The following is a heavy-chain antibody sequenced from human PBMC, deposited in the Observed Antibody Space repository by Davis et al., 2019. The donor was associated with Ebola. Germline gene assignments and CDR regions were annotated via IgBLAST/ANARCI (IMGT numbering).Heavy chain of an antibody. CDR2: INPHNGNT. CDR1: GYTFTNYG. Sequence: ASVKVSCKASGYTFTNYGITWVRQAPGQGLEWMGWINPHNGNTNYAQNVQGRVIMTTDTATTTAYMEVGGLRSDETAVYYCARAQFPTTSDHWGQGTLVTVSS. V-gene: IGHV1-18*04. J-gene: IGHJ4*02. CDR3: ARAQFPTTSDH. D-gene: IGHD1-1*01.